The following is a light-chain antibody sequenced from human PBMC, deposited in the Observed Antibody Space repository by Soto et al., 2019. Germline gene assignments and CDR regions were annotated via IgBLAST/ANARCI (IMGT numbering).Light chain of an antibody. CDR1: QGIFNY. Sequence: DIQMTQSPSSLSASIGDRVTITCRASQGIFNYLAWYQKKPEQVTILLSYAAFTLHSGVPSRFSGSGPGTEFKLSTSGLLPEDVATDDCQKYNSDHRTFGTGTKVEIK. CDR3: QKYNSDHRT. J-gene: IGKJ1*01. V-gene: IGKV1-27*01. CDR2: AAF.